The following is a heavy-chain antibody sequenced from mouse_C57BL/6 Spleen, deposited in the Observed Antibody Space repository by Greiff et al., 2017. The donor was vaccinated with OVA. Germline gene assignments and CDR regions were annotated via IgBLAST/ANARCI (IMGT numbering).Heavy chain of an antibody. J-gene: IGHJ1*03. V-gene: IGHV1-64*01. CDR3: ARGDGSRYWYFDV. Sequence: QVQLQQPGAELVKPGASVKLSCKASGYTFTSYWMHWVKQRPGQGLEWIGMIHPNSGSTNYNEKFKSKATLTVDKSSSTAYMPLSSLTSEDSAVYDCARGDGSRYWYFDVWGTGTTGTVSS. CDR2: IHPNSGST. CDR1: GYTFTSYW. D-gene: IGHD1-1*01.